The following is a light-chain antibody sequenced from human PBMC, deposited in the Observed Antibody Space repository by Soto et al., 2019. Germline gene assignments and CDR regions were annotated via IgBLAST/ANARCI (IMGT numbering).Light chain of an antibody. V-gene: IGKV1-12*02. CDR2: GAS. CDR3: QQRSNWPSIT. J-gene: IGKJ5*01. CDR1: QGISTW. Sequence: IQMTQSPSTLSASVGDRVTITCRASQGISTWLAWYQQKAGKAPNLLIYGASNLHSGVPSRFSGSGSGTDFTLTINSLEPEDFAVYYCQQRSNWPSITFGQGTRLEIK.